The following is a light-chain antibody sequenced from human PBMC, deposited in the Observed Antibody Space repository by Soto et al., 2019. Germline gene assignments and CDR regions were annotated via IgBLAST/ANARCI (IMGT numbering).Light chain of an antibody. Sequence: DIQMTQSPSTLSASVGDRVSITCRASQSLSSWLAWYQQKPGRAPKLLVYDASSLESGVPSRFSGSGSGTEFTLTISSLQPDDFAPYYCQQYNNYPRTFGQGTKVEIK. CDR2: DAS. V-gene: IGKV1-5*01. J-gene: IGKJ1*01. CDR1: QSLSSW. CDR3: QQYNNYPRT.